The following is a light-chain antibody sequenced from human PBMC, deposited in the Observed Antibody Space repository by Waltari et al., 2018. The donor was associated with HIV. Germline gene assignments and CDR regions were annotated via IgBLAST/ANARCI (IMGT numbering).Light chain of an antibody. Sequence: SSELTQPPSVSVSPGQTARISCSGDTLSKQYAYWYQQKPGQAPVVVIIKDTERPAGIPERFPGSSSGTTVTLTIRGVQAEDEADYYCQSSDNSEHMIFGGGTKLTVL. J-gene: IGLJ2*01. CDR2: KDT. V-gene: IGLV3-25*03. CDR3: QSSDNSEHMI. CDR1: TLSKQY.